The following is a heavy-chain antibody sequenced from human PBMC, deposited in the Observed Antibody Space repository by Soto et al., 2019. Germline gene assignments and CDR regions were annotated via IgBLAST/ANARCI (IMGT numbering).Heavy chain of an antibody. J-gene: IGHJ6*02. CDR1: GYTFTSYD. Sequence: QVQLVQSGAEVKKPGASVKVSCKASGYTFTSYDINWVRQATGQGLEWMGWMNPNSGNTGYAQKFQGRVTMTRNTSISTAYMELSSLRSEDTAVYYCARSPGLVFGVVRYGMDVWGQGTTVTVSS. V-gene: IGHV1-8*01. D-gene: IGHD3-3*01. CDR2: MNPNSGNT. CDR3: ARSPGLVFGVVRYGMDV.